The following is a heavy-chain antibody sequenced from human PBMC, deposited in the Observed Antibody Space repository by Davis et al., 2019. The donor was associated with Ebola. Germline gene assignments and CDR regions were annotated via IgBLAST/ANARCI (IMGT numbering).Heavy chain of an antibody. CDR2: IYYSGST. CDR3: ARDEFLEWGYFDY. Sequence: MPSETLSLTCTVSGGSISSYYWSWIRQPPGKGLEWIGYIYYSGSTNYNPSLKSRVTISVDKSKNQFSLKLSSVTAADTAVYYCARDEFLEWGYFDYWGQGTLVTVSS. D-gene: IGHD3-3*01. J-gene: IGHJ4*02. CDR1: GGSISSYY. V-gene: IGHV4-59*12.